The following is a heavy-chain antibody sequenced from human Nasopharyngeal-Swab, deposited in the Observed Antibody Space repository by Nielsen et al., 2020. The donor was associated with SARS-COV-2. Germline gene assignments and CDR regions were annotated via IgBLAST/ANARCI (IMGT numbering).Heavy chain of an antibody. Sequence: GESLKISCTGSGYIFGNYAISWVRQAPGQGLEWVSTVDFDGVRTHYADSVKGRFLVSRDNSKNTAYLQMYNLAVEDAAVYYCAKGYTPDYWGQGTLVTVSS. CDR2: VDFDGVRT. J-gene: IGHJ4*02. V-gene: IGHV3-23*01. D-gene: IGHD1-1*01. CDR3: AKGYTPDY. CDR1: GYIFGNYA.